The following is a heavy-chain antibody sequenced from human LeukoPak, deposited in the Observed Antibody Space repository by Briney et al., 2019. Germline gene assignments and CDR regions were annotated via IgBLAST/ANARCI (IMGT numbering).Heavy chain of an antibody. CDR3: ARDPGSDCSGGSCYWKDYYYGMDV. CDR1: GYTFTGYY. CDR2: INPKSGGT. D-gene: IGHD2-15*01. V-gene: IGHV1-2*02. J-gene: IGHJ6*02. Sequence: ASVKVSCKASGYTFTGYYMHWVRQAPGQGLEWMGWINPKSGGTNYAQKFQGRVTMTRDTSISTAYMELSRLRSDDTAVYYCARDPGSDCSGGSCYWKDYYYGMDVWGQGTTVTVSS.